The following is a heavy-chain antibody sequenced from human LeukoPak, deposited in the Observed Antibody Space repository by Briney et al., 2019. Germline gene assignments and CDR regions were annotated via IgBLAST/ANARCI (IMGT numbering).Heavy chain of an antibody. Sequence: PSETLSLTCAVSGGSISSSNWWSWVRQLPGKGLEWIGEIYHSGSTNYNPSLKSRVTISVDKSKNQFSLKLSSVTAADTAVYYCARKRSRSYYDSSGYFWFDYWGQGTLVTVSS. CDR3: ARKRSRSYYDSSGYFWFDY. CDR1: GGSISSSNW. CDR2: IYHSGST. D-gene: IGHD3-22*01. J-gene: IGHJ4*02. V-gene: IGHV4-4*02.